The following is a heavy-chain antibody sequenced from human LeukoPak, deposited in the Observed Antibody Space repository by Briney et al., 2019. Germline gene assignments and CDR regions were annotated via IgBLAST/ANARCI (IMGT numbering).Heavy chain of an antibody. Sequence: GGSLRLSCAASGFTVSSNYMSWVRQAPGKGLEWVSVIYSGGSTYYADSVKGRFTISRDNSKNTLYLQMNSLRAEDTAVYYCARLAVEMATITNEGFDYWGQGTLVTVSS. CDR3: ARLAVEMATITNEGFDY. CDR2: IYSGGST. D-gene: IGHD5-24*01. CDR1: GFTVSSNY. J-gene: IGHJ4*02. V-gene: IGHV3-53*01.